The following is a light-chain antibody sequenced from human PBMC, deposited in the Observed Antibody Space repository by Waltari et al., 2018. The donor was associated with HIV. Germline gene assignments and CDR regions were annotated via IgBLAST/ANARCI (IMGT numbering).Light chain of an antibody. CDR3: QQYNDWLSWT. V-gene: IGKV3-15*01. J-gene: IGKJ1*01. Sequence: EIVMTQSPATLSVSPGQRATVSCWASQSISSNLAWYQQRPGQAPRLLVDDASTRVAGIPARCSASGFATEFTITISSLQSEDFAVYYCQQYNDWLSWTFGQGTKVEMK. CDR1: QSISSN. CDR2: DAS.